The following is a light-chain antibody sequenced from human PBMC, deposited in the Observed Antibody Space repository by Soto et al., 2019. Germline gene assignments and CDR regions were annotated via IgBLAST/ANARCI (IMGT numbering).Light chain of an antibody. CDR3: SSYSSNNILSYV. V-gene: IGLV2-14*03. Sequence: QSALTQPASVSGSPGQSITISCTGTSRDVGAYDYVSWYLQYPDKAPQLLIYYVDHRPSGVSSRFSGSKSGNTASLTISGLQAEDEGDYYCSSYSSNNILSYVFGTGTKLTVL. J-gene: IGLJ1*01. CDR2: YVD. CDR1: SRDVGAYDY.